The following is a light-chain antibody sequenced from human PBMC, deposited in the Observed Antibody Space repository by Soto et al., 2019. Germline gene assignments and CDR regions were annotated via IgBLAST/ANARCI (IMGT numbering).Light chain of an antibody. CDR2: DVS. J-gene: IGKJ4*01. Sequence: EIVLTQSPATLSLSPGERATLSCRASQSVGKYLAWYQQRPGQAPRLLMFDVSYRATGTPARFSGSGSGTAFTRTISSLEPEDFAVYYCQQRTNWQLTFGGGTRVEIK. CDR3: QQRTNWQLT. CDR1: QSVGKY. V-gene: IGKV3-11*01.